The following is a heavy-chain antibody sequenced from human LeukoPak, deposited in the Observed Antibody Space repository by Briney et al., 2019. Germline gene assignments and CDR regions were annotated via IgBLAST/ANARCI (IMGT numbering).Heavy chain of an antibody. V-gene: IGHV3-21*01. CDR2: ISSSSSYI. D-gene: IGHD6-13*01. CDR1: GFTFSSYS. J-gene: IGHJ4*02. Sequence: GGSLRLSCAASGFTFSSYSMNWVRQAPGKGLEWVPPISSSSSYIYYADPVKGRFTISRDNAKNSLYLQMNSLRAEDTAVYYCARGYSSSLSIFDYWGQGTLVTVSS. CDR3: ARGYSSSLSIFDY.